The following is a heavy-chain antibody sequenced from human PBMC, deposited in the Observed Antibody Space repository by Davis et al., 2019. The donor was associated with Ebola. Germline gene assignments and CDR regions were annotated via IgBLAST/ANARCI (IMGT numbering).Heavy chain of an antibody. D-gene: IGHD1-26*01. Sequence: MPAGSLRLSCPVSGGSISSYYWSWIRQPPGKGLEWIGYIYYSGSTNYNPSLKSRVTISVDTSKNQFSLELSSVTAADTAVYYCARMWGYWFDPWGQGTLVTVSS. CDR1: GGSISSYY. J-gene: IGHJ5*02. CDR3: ARMWGYWFDP. CDR2: IYYSGST. V-gene: IGHV4-59*01.